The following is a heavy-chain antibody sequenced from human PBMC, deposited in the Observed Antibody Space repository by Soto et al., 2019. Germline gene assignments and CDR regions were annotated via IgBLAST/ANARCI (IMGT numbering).Heavy chain of an antibody. D-gene: IGHD2-8*01. CDR2: IYNSGTT. CDR1: GGSISNYY. Sequence: SETLSLTCTVSGGSISNYYCSWIRQTPGKGLEYIGFIYNSGTTNYHPSLKSRVTISIDTSKSQFYLKLTSVTAADTAVYYCARRGYCTNGVCYYGMDVWGQGTTVTVSS. J-gene: IGHJ6*02. V-gene: IGHV4-59*13. CDR3: ARRGYCTNGVCYYGMDV.